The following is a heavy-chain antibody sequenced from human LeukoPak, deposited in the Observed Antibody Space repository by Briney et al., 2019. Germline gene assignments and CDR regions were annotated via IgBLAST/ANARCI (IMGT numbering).Heavy chain of an antibody. Sequence: SVKVSRKSSGGTFSSYAISWVRQAPGQGVEWMGGIIPIFGTANYAQKFQGRVTITTDESTSTASMELSSLRSEDTAVYYCARVALLGVVVVAASSPPNDYMDVWGKGTTVTVSS. D-gene: IGHD2-15*01. J-gene: IGHJ6*03. CDR1: GGTFSSYA. CDR2: IIPIFGTA. CDR3: ARVALLGVVVVAASSPPNDYMDV. V-gene: IGHV1-69*05.